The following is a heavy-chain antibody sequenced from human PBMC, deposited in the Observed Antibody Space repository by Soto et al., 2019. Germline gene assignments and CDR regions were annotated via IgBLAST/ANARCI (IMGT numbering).Heavy chain of an antibody. Sequence: QVQLQESGPGLVKPSQTLSLTCTVSGVSISRGGYYWSWIRQHPGKGLEWIGYIYYSGSTYYNPSLKSRVTISVDTSKNQFSLKLSSVTAADTAVYYCARAPCSGWSCYFDYWGQGTLVTVSS. J-gene: IGHJ4*02. V-gene: IGHV4-31*03. CDR1: GVSISRGGYY. CDR2: IYYSGST. D-gene: IGHD2-15*01. CDR3: ARAPCSGWSCYFDY.